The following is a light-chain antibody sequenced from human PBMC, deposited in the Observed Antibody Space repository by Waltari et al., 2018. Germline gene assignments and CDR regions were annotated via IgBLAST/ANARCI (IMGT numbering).Light chain of an antibody. CDR3: MQGTHWPYT. CDR2: KVS. J-gene: IGKJ2*01. CDR1: QSLVHSDGNTH. Sequence: DVVMTQSPLSLPVTLGQPASISCTSSQSLVHSDGNTHLVWFHQRPGQSPRRLIYKVSIRDSEVPDRFSGGGSATDFTLKLSRVEAEDVGVYYCMQGTHWPYTFGQGTKLDIK. V-gene: IGKV2-30*02.